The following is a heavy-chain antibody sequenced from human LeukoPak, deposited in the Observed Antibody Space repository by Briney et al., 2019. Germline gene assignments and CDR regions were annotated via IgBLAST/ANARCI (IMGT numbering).Heavy chain of an antibody. CDR2: ISYDGSNK. CDR1: GFTFSSYG. D-gene: IGHD5-24*01. J-gene: IGHJ6*02. V-gene: IGHV3-30*03. Sequence: GGSLRLSCAASGFTFSSYGMHWVRQAPGKGLEWVAVISYDGSNKYYADSVKGRFTISRDNSKNTLYLQMNSLRAEDTAVYYCARDFRGYYYGMDVWGQGTTVTVSS. CDR3: ARDFRGYYYGMDV.